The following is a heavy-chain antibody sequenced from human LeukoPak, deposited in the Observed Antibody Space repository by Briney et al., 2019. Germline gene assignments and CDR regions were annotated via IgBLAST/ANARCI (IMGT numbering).Heavy chain of an antibody. Sequence: SQTLSLTCTVSGGSISSGDYYWSWIRQPPGKGLEWIGYIYYSGSTYYNPSLKSRVTISVDTSKNQFSLKLSSVTAADTAVYYCARVPLGIAAAGTWDYWGQGTLVTVSS. D-gene: IGHD6-13*01. J-gene: IGHJ4*02. CDR3: ARVPLGIAAAGTWDY. CDR1: GGSISSGDYY. CDR2: IYYSGST. V-gene: IGHV4-30-4*01.